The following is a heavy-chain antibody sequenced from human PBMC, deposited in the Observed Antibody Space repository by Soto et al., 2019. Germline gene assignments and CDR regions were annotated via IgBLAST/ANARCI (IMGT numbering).Heavy chain of an antibody. CDR3: ARVVLTITRGAFDA. V-gene: IGHV4-4*02. CDR2: ISHSGTS. D-gene: IGHD3-9*01. CDR1: GGSISSSHW. Sequence: QVQLQESGPGLVKPSGTLSLTCAVSGGSISSSHWWTWVRQSPGKGLEYIGEISHSGTSNSNPFLKSRVTLSVDKSKNHFSLTLTSVTAADTAVYYCARVVLTITRGAFDAWGQGTLVIVSS. J-gene: IGHJ3*01.